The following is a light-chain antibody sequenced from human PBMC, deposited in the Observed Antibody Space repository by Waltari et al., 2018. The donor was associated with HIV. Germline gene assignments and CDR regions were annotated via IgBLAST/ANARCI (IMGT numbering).Light chain of an antibody. CDR2: DDS. CDR1: NIGRKS. J-gene: IGLJ2*01. CDR3: QVWDSSSDLVV. V-gene: IGLV3-21*02. Sequence: SYVLTQPPSVSVAPGQTARITCGGNNIGRKSVHWYQQKPGQAPVLVVYDDSDRPSGIPERFSGSNSGNTATLTISRVEAGDEADYYCQVWDSSSDLVVFGGGTKLTVL.